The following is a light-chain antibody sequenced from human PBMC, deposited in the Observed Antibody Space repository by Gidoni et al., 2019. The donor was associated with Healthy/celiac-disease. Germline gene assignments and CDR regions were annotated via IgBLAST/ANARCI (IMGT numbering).Light chain of an antibody. CDR1: QSISSY. V-gene: IGKV1-39*01. Sequence: IQMPNPPSSLSASVGDRVTITCRASQSISSYLNWYQQKPGKAPKLLIYAASSLQSGVPSRFSGSGSGTDFTLTISSLQPEDFATYYCQQSYSTPQTFGQGTKVEIK. CDR2: AAS. CDR3: QQSYSTPQT. J-gene: IGKJ1*01.